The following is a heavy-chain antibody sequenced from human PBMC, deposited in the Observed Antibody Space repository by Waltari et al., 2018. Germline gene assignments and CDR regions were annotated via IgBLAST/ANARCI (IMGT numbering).Heavy chain of an antibody. CDR3: ARVNTMIRGISPPLDV. V-gene: IGHV4-34*01. CDR2: INHGGGT. Sequence: QVQLQQWGAGLLKPSETLSLTCAVYGESFSGSRWSWNRQPPGKGLEGIGEINHGGGTNIQASLQSRVTISVDTSKNQFSRKLNSVTAADTGVYYCARVNTMIRGISPPLDVWGRGATVTVSS. J-gene: IGHJ6*04. CDR1: GESFSGSR. D-gene: IGHD3-10*01.